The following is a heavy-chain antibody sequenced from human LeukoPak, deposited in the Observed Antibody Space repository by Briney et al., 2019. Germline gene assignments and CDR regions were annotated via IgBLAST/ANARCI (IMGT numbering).Heavy chain of an antibody. CDR1: GFPFSLCS. D-gene: IGHD3-22*01. CDR3: ARTYYHGSTAYSHDASDL. J-gene: IGHJ3*01. Sequence: GGSLRLSCSASGFPFSLCSMNWVRQAPGKGLEWVSSISSSSSYKYYADSLQGRFTISRDNAKSSVYLQMNSLRAEDTAVYYCARTYYHGSTAYSHDASDLWGQGTKVTVSS. V-gene: IGHV3-21*01. CDR2: ISSSSSYK.